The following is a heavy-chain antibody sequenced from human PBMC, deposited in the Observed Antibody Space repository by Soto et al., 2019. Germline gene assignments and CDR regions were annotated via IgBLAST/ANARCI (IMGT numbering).Heavy chain of an antibody. CDR2: IYYSGST. J-gene: IGHJ5*02. D-gene: IGHD6-6*01. CDR3: ARDSSSSSVGPRSKYNWFDP. CDR1: GGSISSYY. Sequence: PWETLALTCPVSGGSISSYYWSWIRQPPGKGLEWIGYIYYSGSTNYNPSLKSRVTISVDTSKNQFSLKLSSVTAADTAVYYCARDSSSSSVGPRSKYNWFDPWGQGTLVTVSS. V-gene: IGHV4-59*01.